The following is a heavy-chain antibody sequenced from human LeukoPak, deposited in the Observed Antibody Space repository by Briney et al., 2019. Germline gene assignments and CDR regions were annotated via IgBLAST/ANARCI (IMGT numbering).Heavy chain of an antibody. J-gene: IGHJ3*02. CDR3: ARERGRLTMVRGGYDAFDI. D-gene: IGHD3-10*01. CDR2: INPSGGST. Sequence: ASVTVSCKASGYTFTSYYMHWVRQAPGQGLEWMGIINPSGGSTSYAQKFQGRVTMTRDTSTSTVYMELSSLRSEDTAVYYCARERGRLTMVRGGYDAFDIWGQGTMVTVSS. CDR1: GYTFTSYY. V-gene: IGHV1-46*01.